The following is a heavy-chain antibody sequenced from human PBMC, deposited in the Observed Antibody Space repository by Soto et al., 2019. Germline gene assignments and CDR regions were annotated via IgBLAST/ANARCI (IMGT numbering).Heavy chain of an antibody. D-gene: IGHD3-9*01. CDR1: GGSFSGYY. CDR3: ARVVLRYFDWLSYYYYYYYIDV. Sequence: QVQLQQWSAGLVKPSETLSLTCAVYGGSFSGYYWSWIRQPPGKGLEWIGEINHSGSTNYNPSLKSRVTISVDTSKNQFSLKLSSVTAADTAVYYCARVVLRYFDWLSYYYYYYYIDVLGKGTTVTVSS. V-gene: IGHV4-34*01. J-gene: IGHJ6*03. CDR2: INHSGST.